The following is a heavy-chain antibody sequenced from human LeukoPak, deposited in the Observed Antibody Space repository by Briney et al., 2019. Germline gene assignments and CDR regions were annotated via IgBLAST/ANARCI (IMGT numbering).Heavy chain of an antibody. J-gene: IGHJ4*02. CDR2: IIPIFGTA. Sequence: SVKVSCKASGYTFTSYGISWVRQAPGQGLEWMGGIIPIFGTANYAQKFQGRVTITADESTSTAYMELSSLRSEDTAVYYCAREEVVVVAATIDWGQGTLVTVSS. CDR1: GYTFTSYG. V-gene: IGHV1-69*13. CDR3: AREEVVVVAATID. D-gene: IGHD2-15*01.